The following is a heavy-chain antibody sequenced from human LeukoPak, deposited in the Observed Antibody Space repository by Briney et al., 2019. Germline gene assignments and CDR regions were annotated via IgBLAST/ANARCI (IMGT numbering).Heavy chain of an antibody. V-gene: IGHV3-33*06. CDR2: IWYDGSNK. CDR1: GFTFSSYG. D-gene: IGHD3-22*01. Sequence: PGGSLRLSCAASGFTFSSYGMHWVRQAPGKGLEWVAVIWYDGSNKYYADSVKGRFTISRDNSKNTLYLQMNSLRAEDTAVYYCAKAYYYGSSSYYGHLDYWGQGTLVTVSS. CDR3: AKAYYYGSSSYYGHLDY. J-gene: IGHJ4*02.